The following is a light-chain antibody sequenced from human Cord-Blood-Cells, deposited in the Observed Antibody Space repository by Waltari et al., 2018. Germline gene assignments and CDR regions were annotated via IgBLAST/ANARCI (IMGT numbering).Light chain of an antibody. CDR1: QSVSSSY. CDR3: QQYGSSPRT. V-gene: IGKV3-20*01. CDR2: GAS. Sequence: EIVFTQSPGTLSLSPGERANRSCRASQSVSSSYLAWYQQKPGQAPRLLIYGASSRATGIPDRFSGSGSGTDFTLTISRLEPEDFAVYYCQQYGSSPRTFGQGTKLEIK. J-gene: IGKJ2*01.